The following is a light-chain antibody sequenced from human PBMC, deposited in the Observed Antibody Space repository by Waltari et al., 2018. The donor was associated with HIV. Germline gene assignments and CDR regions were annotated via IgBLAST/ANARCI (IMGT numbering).Light chain of an antibody. CDR2: GAS. CDR1: ESVSSN. J-gene: IGKJ1*01. CDR3: QEYNNWPWT. V-gene: IGKV3-15*01. Sequence: VLTQSPATLSVSPGDRVTLSCRASESVSSNLAWYQQKRGQAPRLVIYGASSRAAGIPGRFSSSGSGTEFTLTISSLQSEDFAVYYCQEYNNWPWTFGQGTKVEIK.